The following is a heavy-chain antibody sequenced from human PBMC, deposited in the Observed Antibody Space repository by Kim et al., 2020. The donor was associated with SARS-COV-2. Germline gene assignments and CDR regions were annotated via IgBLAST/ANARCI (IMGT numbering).Heavy chain of an antibody. D-gene: IGHD4-17*01. CDR3: AADLTVGVAFDI. V-gene: IGHV1-58*01. Sequence: NSAQKFQERVTITRDMSTSTAYMELSSLRSEDTAVYYCAADLTVGVAFDIWGQGTMVTVSS. J-gene: IGHJ3*02.